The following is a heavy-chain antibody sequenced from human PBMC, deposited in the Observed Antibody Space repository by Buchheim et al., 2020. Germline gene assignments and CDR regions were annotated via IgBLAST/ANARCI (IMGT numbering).Heavy chain of an antibody. CDR2: ITSSGTTI. J-gene: IGHJ5*02. V-gene: IGHV3-11*01. D-gene: IGHD2-2*01. Sequence: QVQLVESGGGLVQPGGSLRLSCAASGVSVSDYYRIWIRQAPGKGLEWVSYITSSGTTIYYADSVKGRFTISRDNTKNSLYLQLNSLRADDTAVYYCARALGYCSTPTCNNWFDPWGQGTL. CDR1: GVSVSDYY. CDR3: ARALGYCSTPTCNNWFDP.